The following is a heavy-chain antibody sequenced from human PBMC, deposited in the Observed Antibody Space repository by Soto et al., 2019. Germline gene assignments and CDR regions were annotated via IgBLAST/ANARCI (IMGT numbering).Heavy chain of an antibody. CDR3: VRDSGRGFYFDY. CDR1: GFTFSDHY. J-gene: IGHJ4*02. V-gene: IGHV3-72*01. CDR2: IRNRPNSYTT. D-gene: IGHD3-10*01. Sequence: GGSLRLSCAASGFTFSDHYMDWVRQAPGKGLEWVGRIRNRPNSYTTQCAASVKGRFAVLRDDSENLVYLQMNDLKTEDTAVYYCVRDSGRGFYFDYWGQGAQVTVSS.